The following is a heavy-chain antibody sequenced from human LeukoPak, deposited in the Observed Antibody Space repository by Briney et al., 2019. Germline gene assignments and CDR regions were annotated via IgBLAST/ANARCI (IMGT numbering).Heavy chain of an antibody. CDR2: ISGSGGST. V-gene: IGHV3-23*01. D-gene: IGHD4-11*01. J-gene: IGHJ6*02. CDR1: GFTFSSYA. Sequence: PGRSLRLSCAASGFTFSSYAMTWVRQAPGKGLEWVSTISGSGGSTYYADSVKGRFTISRDNSKNTLYLQMNSLRAPDTGIYYCAQDFYSNYYYGMDVWGQGTTVTVSS. CDR3: AQDFYSNYYYGMDV.